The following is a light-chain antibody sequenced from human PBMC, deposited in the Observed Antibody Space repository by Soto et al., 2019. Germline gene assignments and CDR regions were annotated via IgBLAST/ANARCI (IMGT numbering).Light chain of an antibody. CDR1: QSVGNKQ. Sequence: EIVLTQSPGTLCLSLGDRAPLSCAASQSVGNKQLAWYQQKSGQAPRLLIYGASSRAAGIPDRFGGSGSGTDFTLTISSLEPEDFAVYYCKQRSSRITFGQGTRLEIK. CDR2: GAS. J-gene: IGKJ5*01. V-gene: IGKV3-20*01. CDR3: KQRSSRIT.